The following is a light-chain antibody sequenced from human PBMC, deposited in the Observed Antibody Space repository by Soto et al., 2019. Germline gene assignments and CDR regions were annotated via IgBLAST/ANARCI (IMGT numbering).Light chain of an antibody. CDR3: QQYHRWT. CDR2: RAS. J-gene: IGKJ1*01. Sequence: DIQMTQSPSTLSASVGDRVTLTCRASQKIDDWMAWYQQKPGKATKLLIYRASNLESGVPSRFSGSGSGTEFTLTISSLQPDDFATYYCQQYHRWTFGQGTKVDIK. CDR1: QKIDDW. V-gene: IGKV1-5*03.